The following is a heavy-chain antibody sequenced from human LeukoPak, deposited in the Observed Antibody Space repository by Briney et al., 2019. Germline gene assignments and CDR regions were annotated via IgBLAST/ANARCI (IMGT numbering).Heavy chain of an antibody. CDR2: IYSDDRA. D-gene: IGHD6-13*01. CDR3: ATKLSGAAAGTGYFQH. V-gene: IGHV3-66*01. J-gene: IGHJ1*01. Sequence: GGSLRLSCAASGFTVYNNYMSWVRQAPGKGLECVSVIYSDDRASCADSVKCRFTISRDNSKNTLLLQMNSLRAEDTAMYFCATKLSGAAAGTGYFQHWGQGTLVTVSS. CDR1: GFTVYNNY.